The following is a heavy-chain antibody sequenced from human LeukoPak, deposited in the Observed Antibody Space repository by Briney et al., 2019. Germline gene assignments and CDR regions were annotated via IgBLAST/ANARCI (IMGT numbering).Heavy chain of an antibody. J-gene: IGHJ4*02. CDR1: GFSLSTTGMR. V-gene: IGHV2-70*04. CDR3: ARMYTSGWYFDY. D-gene: IGHD6-19*01. CDR2: IDWDDDK. Sequence: SGPALVXPTQTLTLTCTFSGFSLSTTGMRVSWIRQPPGKALEWLGRIDWDDDKFYITSLKTRLTISKDTSKNQVVLTMTNMDPVDTATYYCARMYTSGWYFDYWGQGTLVTVSS.